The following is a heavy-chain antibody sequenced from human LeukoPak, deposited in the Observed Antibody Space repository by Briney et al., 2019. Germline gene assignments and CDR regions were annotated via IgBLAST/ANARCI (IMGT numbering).Heavy chain of an antibody. Sequence: PPGTLSLTCTVSGGSINHYYWSWIRQPPGKGLEWIGYSYYIESTNYNPSLKSRVTISVDTSRNRFSLKLSSVAAADTAMYYCARDNQWLNAFDIWGQGTMVTVSS. J-gene: IGHJ3*02. CDR2: SYYIEST. D-gene: IGHD3-22*01. CDR1: GGSINHYY. CDR3: ARDNQWLNAFDI. V-gene: IGHV4-59*01.